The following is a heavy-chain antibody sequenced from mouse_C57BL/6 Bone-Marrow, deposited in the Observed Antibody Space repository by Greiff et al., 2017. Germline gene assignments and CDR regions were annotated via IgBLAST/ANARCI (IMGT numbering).Heavy chain of an antibody. CDR3: ARGYGSRWYFDV. D-gene: IGHD1-1*01. Sequence: DVKLVESGGGLVQPGGSLKLSCAASGFTFSDYYMYWVRQTPEKRLEWVAYISNGGGSTYYPDTVKGRFTISRDNAKNTLYLQMSRLKSEDTAMYYCARGYGSRWYFDVWGTGTTVTVSS. J-gene: IGHJ1*03. CDR1: GFTFSDYY. CDR2: ISNGGGST. V-gene: IGHV5-12*01.